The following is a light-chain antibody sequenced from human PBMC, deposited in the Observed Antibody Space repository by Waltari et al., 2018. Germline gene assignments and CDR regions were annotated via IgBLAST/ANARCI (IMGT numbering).Light chain of an antibody. V-gene: IGKV3-11*01. J-gene: IGKJ4*01. CDR1: QSVGSY. Sequence: EIVLTQSPVTLSLSPGERATLSCRASQSVGSYLAWYQQKAGQAPRLLIYDASNGATGIPARVSGSGSGTDFTLTISSLEPEDFAIYYCQQRSTWPLTFGGGSKVEI. CDR3: QQRSTWPLT. CDR2: DAS.